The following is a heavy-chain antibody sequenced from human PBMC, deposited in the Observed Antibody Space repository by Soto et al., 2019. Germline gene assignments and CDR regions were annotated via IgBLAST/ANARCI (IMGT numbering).Heavy chain of an antibody. Sequence: SVSNAWMXWVRXXPGKXLXXXGRIKSKTDGGTTDYAAPVKGRFTISRDDSKNTLYLQMNSLKTEDTAVYYCTTLGYYDSSGYFRDYWGQGTLVTVSS. V-gene: IGHV3-15*07. CDR2: IKSKTDGGTT. D-gene: IGHD3-22*01. CDR3: TTLGYYDSSGYFRDY. CDR1: SVSNAW. J-gene: IGHJ4*02.